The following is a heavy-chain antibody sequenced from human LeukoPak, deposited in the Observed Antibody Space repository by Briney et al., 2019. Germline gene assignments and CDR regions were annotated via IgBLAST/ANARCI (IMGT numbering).Heavy chain of an antibody. CDR2: ISSSGNTI. J-gene: IGHJ4*02. CDR3: GRDMVVYGSIWYEGRDFDY. D-gene: IGHD6-13*01. CDR1: GFTFSTYE. V-gene: IGHV3-48*03. Sequence: GGSLRLSCAASGFTFSTYEMNWVRQAPGKGLEWVSYISSSGNTIYYADSVKGRFTISRDNAKNSLYMQMNSLRAEDTAVYYCGRDMVVYGSIWYEGRDFDYWGQGTLGTVS.